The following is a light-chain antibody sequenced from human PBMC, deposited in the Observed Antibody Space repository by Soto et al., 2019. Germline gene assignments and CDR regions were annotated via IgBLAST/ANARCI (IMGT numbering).Light chain of an antibody. J-gene: IGLJ1*01. Sequence: LTQPASVSGSPGQSITISCTGTSSDVGDYNYVSWYQHHPGKAPKLIIYEVRNRPSGVPNRFSGAKSGNTASLTISGLQAEDEADYYCSSYRTGSAFYVFGSGTKVTVL. CDR2: EVR. CDR1: SSDVGDYNY. V-gene: IGLV2-14*01. CDR3: SSYRTGSAFYV.